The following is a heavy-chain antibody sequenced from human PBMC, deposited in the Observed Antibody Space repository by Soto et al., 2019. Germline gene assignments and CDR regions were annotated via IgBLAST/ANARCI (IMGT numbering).Heavy chain of an antibody. CDR3: ARGGSLVPLFDY. Sequence: SETLSLTCTVSGGSISSYYWSWIRQPPGKGLEWIGYIYYSGSTNYNPSLKSRVTISVDTSKNQFSLKLSSVTAADTAVYYCARGGSLVPLFDYWGQGTLVTVSS. D-gene: IGHD6-6*01. J-gene: IGHJ4*02. V-gene: IGHV4-59*01. CDR2: IYYSGST. CDR1: GGSISSYY.